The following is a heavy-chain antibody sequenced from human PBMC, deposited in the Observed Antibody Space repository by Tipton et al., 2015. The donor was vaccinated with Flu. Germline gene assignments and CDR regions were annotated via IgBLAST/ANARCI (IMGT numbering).Heavy chain of an antibody. CDR2: VYHSGGT. J-gene: IGHJ4*02. CDR3: ARGVRGPVSSGWYDDS. CDR1: GDSLSSGYY. D-gene: IGHD6-19*01. V-gene: IGHV4-38-2*01. Sequence: LRLSCAVSGDSLSSGYYWGWIRQPPGKGLEWIGSVYHSGGTYYNPSLKSRVTISVDTSKNQFSLKLSSVTAADTAVYYCARGVRGPVSSGWYDDSWGQGTLVTVSS.